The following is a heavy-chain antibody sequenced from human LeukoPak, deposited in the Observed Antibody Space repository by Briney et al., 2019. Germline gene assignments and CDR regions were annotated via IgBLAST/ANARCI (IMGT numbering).Heavy chain of an antibody. J-gene: IGHJ4*02. D-gene: IGHD3-10*01. CDR3: TLIQGWGAGSYYRDF. V-gene: IGHV3-15*01. CDR2: IKSKNTGETT. CDR1: GLSISNDW. Sequence: GGSLRLSCAASGLSISNDWMSWVRQAPGKGLEWVARIKSKNTGETTDYAAPVKGRFTISRDDSHNTLYLQMSSLTTEDTAVYYCTLIQGWGAGSYYRDFWGQGTLVTVSS.